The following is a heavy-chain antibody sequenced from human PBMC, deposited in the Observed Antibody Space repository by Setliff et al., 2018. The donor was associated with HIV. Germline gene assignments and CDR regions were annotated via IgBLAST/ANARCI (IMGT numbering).Heavy chain of an antibody. D-gene: IGHD3-10*01. Sequence: SETLSLTCTVSGGSISSGTYFWSWIRQPAGKGLEWIGHIHTSGNANYNPSLNSRVTISVDTSKNQFSLKLTSVTAADTAVYYCARVGGFFGEARPPPDYWGQGALVTVSS. CDR1: GGSISSGTYF. CDR3: ARVGGFFGEARPPPDY. J-gene: IGHJ4*02. CDR2: IHTSGNA. V-gene: IGHV4-61*09.